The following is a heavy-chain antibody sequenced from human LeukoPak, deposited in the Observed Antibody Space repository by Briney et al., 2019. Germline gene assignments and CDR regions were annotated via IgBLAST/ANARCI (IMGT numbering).Heavy chain of an antibody. CDR2: ISSSSSTI. CDR1: GFTFSSYS. Sequence: GGSLRLSCAASGFTFSSYSMNWVRQAPGKGLEWVSYISSSSSTIYYADSVKGRFTISRDNAKDSLFLQMNSLRDEDTAVYYCARDYDSSGYQSDYFDYWGQGTLVTVSS. J-gene: IGHJ4*02. D-gene: IGHD3-22*01. V-gene: IGHV3-48*02. CDR3: ARDYDSSGYQSDYFDY.